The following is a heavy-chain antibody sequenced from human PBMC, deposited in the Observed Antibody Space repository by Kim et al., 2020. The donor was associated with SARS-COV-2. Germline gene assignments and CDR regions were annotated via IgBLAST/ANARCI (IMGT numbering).Heavy chain of an antibody. D-gene: IGHD6-19*01. Sequence: GSTNYNPSLKSRVTRSVDTSKNQFSLKLSSVTAADTAVYYCASPQWMDVWGQGTTVTVSS. J-gene: IGHJ6*02. CDR2: GST. CDR3: ASPQWMDV. V-gene: IGHV4-34*01.